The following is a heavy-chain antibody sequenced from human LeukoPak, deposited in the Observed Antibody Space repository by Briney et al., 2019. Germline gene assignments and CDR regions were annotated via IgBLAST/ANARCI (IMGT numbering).Heavy chain of an antibody. D-gene: IGHD3-10*01. J-gene: IGHJ4*02. V-gene: IGHV3-33*08. Sequence: GGSLRLSCAASGFTFSSYGMHWVRQAPGKGLEWVAVIWYDGSNKYYADSVKGRFTISRDNSKNTLYLQMNSLRAEDTAVYYCAKITGGSGSYVDYWGQGTLVTVSS. CDR3: AKITGGSGSYVDY. CDR1: GFTFSSYG. CDR2: IWYDGSNK.